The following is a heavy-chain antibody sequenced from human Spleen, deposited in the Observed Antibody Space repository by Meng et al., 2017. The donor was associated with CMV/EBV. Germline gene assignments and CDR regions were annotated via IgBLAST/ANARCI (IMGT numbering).Heavy chain of an antibody. J-gene: IGHJ4*02. CDR3: ARLPPAVVDY. CDR2: IIPILGIP. D-gene: IGHD2-2*01. Sequence: SVKVSCKASGGTFSSYAISWVRQAPGQGLEWMGRIIPILGIPKYAQKFQGRLTITADKSTSTAYMELNSLRSEDTAVYYCARLPPAVVDYWGQGTLVTVSS. CDR1: GGTFSSYA. V-gene: IGHV1-69*04.